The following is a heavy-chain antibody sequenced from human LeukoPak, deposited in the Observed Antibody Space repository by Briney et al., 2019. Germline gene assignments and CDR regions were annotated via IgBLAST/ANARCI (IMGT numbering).Heavy chain of an antibody. J-gene: IGHJ4*02. V-gene: IGHV6-1*01. CDR2: TYYRSKWFG. CDR3: ARKVGSYFDY. D-gene: IGHD1-26*01. Sequence: SQTLSLTCAISGDSVSSNSVAWNWIRQSPSRGLEWLGRTYYRSKWFGDYAVSVKSRITINPDTSKNQFSLQLNSVTPEDTAVYYCARKVGSYFDYWGQGTLVTVSS. CDR1: GDSVSSNSVA.